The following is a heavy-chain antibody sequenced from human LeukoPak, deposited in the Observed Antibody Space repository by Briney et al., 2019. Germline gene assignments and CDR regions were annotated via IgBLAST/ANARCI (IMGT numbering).Heavy chain of an antibody. D-gene: IGHD6-19*01. CDR1: GGTFSSYA. CDR3: ARACSSGWYAGNWFDP. V-gene: IGHV1-69*04. J-gene: IGHJ5*02. CDR2: IIPILGIA. Sequence: SVKVSCKASGGTFSSYAISWVRQAPGQGLEWMGRIIPILGIANYAQKFQGRVTITADKSTSTAYMELSSLRSEDTAVYYCARACSSGWYAGNWFDPWGQGTLVTVSS.